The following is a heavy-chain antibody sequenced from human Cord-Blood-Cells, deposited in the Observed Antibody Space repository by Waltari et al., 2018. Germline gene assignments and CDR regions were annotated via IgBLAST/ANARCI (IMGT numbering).Heavy chain of an antibody. Sequence: QVQLVQSGAEVKKPGASVKVSCKVSGYTLTELSMHWVRQAPGKGLEWMGGFEPEDGETIYAQKFQGRVTMTEDTSTDTAYMELSSLRSEDTAVYYCATADRLRFLEYNYFDYWGQGTLVTVSS. CDR3: ATADRLRFLEYNYFDY. J-gene: IGHJ4*02. CDR1: GYTLTELS. D-gene: IGHD3-3*01. V-gene: IGHV1-24*01. CDR2: FEPEDGET.